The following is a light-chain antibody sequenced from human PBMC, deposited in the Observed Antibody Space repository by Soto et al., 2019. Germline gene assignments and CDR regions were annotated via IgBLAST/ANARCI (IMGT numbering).Light chain of an antibody. CDR3: SSYTNSTTLVV. J-gene: IGLJ2*01. CDR2: EVS. CDR1: SSDVGNYNY. V-gene: IGLV2-14*01. Sequence: QSALTQPASMSGSPGQSITISCTGTSSDVGNYNYVSWFQQHPGKAPKLMIYEVSYRPSGVSNRFSGSKSGNTASLTISGLQAADEADYYCSSYTNSTTLVVFGGGTKLTVL.